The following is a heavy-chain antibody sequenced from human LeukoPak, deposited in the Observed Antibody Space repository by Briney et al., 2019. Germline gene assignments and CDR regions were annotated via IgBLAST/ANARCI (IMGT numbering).Heavy chain of an antibody. V-gene: IGHV3-30*02. J-gene: IGHJ6*03. CDR1: GFTFSSYG. CDR3: AKEARSSGWYSYYMDV. Sequence: GGSLRLSCAASGFTFSSYGMHWVRQAPGKGLEWVAFIRYDGSNKYYADSVKGRFTISRDISKNTLYLQMNSLRAEDTAVYYCAKEARSSGWYSYYMDVWGKGTTVTVSS. D-gene: IGHD6-25*01. CDR2: IRYDGSNK.